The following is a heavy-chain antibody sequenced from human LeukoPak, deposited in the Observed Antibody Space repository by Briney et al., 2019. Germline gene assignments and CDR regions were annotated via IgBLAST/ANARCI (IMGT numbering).Heavy chain of an antibody. Sequence: SETLSLTCTVSGGSISSSSYFWAWIRQPPGMGLEWIGNIYYSGSTYYNPSLQSRVTISVDTSKNQFSLKLSSVTAADTAVYYCARENIVATIGLDPWGQGTLVTVSS. V-gene: IGHV4-39*07. J-gene: IGHJ5*02. D-gene: IGHD5-12*01. CDR1: GGSISSSSYF. CDR3: ARENIVATIGLDP. CDR2: IYYSGST.